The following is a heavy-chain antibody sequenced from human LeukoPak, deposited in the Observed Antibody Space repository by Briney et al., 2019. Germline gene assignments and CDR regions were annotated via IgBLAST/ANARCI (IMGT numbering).Heavy chain of an antibody. V-gene: IGHV3-7*01. D-gene: IGHD3-3*01. J-gene: IGHJ4*02. CDR2: IKQDGSET. Sequence: PGGSLRLSCAASGFTFTNNFMSWVRQVPGKGLEWVANIKQDGSETTYADSVRGRFTIFRDNAKDSVYLQMNSLRAEDSAVYYCARAARSGFGVVYDYWGQGTLVTVSS. CDR1: GFTFTNNF. CDR3: ARAARSGFGVVYDY.